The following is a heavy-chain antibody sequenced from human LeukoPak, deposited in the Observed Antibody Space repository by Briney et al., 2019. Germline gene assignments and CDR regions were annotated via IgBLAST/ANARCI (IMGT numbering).Heavy chain of an antibody. Sequence: GASVKVSCKASGGTFSSYAISWVRQAPGQGLEWMGGIIPIFGTANYAQKFQGRVTITADESTSTAYMELSSLRSEDTAVYYCAREYYGSGSNQYDYWGQGTLVTVSS. D-gene: IGHD3-10*01. V-gene: IGHV1-69*01. CDR2: IIPIFGTA. CDR1: GGTFSSYA. CDR3: AREYYGSGSNQYDY. J-gene: IGHJ4*02.